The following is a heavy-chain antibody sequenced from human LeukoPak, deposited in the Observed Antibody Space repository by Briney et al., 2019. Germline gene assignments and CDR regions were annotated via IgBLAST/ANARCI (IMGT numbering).Heavy chain of an antibody. J-gene: IGHJ4*02. CDR1: GGSISSYY. V-gene: IGHV4-59*01. Sequence: SETLSLTCTVSGGSISSYYWSWIRQPPGKGLEWIGYIYYSGSTNYNPSLKSRVTISVDTSKNQFSLKLSSVTAADTAVYYCARGPPRYFDWLLLGAFDYWGQGTLVTVSS. D-gene: IGHD3-9*01. CDR3: ARGPPRYFDWLLLGAFDY. CDR2: IYYSGST.